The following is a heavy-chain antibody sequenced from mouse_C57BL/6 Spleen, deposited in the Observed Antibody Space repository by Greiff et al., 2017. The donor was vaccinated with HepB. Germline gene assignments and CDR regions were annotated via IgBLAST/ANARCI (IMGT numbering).Heavy chain of an antibody. V-gene: IGHV1-61*01. CDR2: IYPSDSET. J-gene: IGHJ3*01. D-gene: IGHD4-1*02. CDR1: GYTFTSYW. Sequence: QVQLQQPGAELVRPGSSVKLSCKASGYTFTSYWMDWVKQRPGQGLEWIGNIYPSDSETHYNQKFKDKATLTVDKSSSTAYMQLSSLTSEDSAVYYCARKDQLAAWFAYWGQGTLVTVSA. CDR3: ARKDQLAAWFAY.